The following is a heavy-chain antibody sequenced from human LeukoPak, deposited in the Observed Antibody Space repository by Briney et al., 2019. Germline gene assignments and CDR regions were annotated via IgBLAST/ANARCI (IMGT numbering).Heavy chain of an antibody. CDR3: AKWGDYDVLTGYYVPDY. Sequence: QPGGSLRLSCAASGFTFSNYAMSWVRQAPGKALEWVSAILRSGGSTYYADSVKGRFTVSRDNYKSTIYLQMKSLRAEDTALYYCAKWGDYDVLTGYYVPDYWGQGTLVTVSS. CDR2: ILRSGGST. CDR1: GFTFSNYA. J-gene: IGHJ4*02. D-gene: IGHD3-9*01. V-gene: IGHV3-23*01.